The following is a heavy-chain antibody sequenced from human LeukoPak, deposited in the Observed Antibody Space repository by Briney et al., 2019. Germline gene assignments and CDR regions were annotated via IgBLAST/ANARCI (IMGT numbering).Heavy chain of an antibody. J-gene: IGHJ4*02. D-gene: IGHD3-22*01. CDR3: SRDRDPSDERSGFGYY. V-gene: IGHV1-18*01. CDR1: DYTFASYG. Sequence: ASAKVSCKASDYTFASYGINWVRQAPGQGLEWMGWISPYNGNRNYAQKFLARVTMTTDTSTSTAYMDLRGLKSDDTAVYYCSRDRDPSDERSGFGYYWGQGTLLIVSS. CDR2: ISPYNGNR.